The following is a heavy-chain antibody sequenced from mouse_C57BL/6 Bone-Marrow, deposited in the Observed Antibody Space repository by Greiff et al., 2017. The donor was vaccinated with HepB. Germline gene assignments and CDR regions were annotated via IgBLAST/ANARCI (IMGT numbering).Heavy chain of an antibody. CDR1: GFTFSDFY. D-gene: IGHD2-3*01. CDR2: SRNKANDYTT. J-gene: IGHJ1*03. CDR3: ARDALYDPTGYFDV. Sequence: EVKLVESGGGLVQSGRSLRLSCATSGFTFSDFYMEWVRQAPGKGLEWIAASRNKANDYTTEYSASVKGRFIVSRDTSQSILYLQMNALRAEDTAIYYCARDALYDPTGYFDVWGTGTTVTVSS. V-gene: IGHV7-1*01.